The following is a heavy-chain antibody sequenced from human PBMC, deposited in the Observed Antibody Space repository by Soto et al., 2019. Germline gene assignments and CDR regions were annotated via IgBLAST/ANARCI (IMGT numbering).Heavy chain of an antibody. D-gene: IGHD6-13*01. Sequence: PSETLSLTCTVSGGSISNYYWTWIRQPPGKGLEWIGYIYYSGSTNYNPSLKSRVTISVDTSKNQFSLKLSSVTAADTAVYYCAKLPWAAYAGIFDPLCQGTLLTVSS. CDR3: AKLPWAAYAGIFDP. CDR2: IYYSGST. J-gene: IGHJ5*02. CDR1: GGSISNYY. V-gene: IGHV4-59*01.